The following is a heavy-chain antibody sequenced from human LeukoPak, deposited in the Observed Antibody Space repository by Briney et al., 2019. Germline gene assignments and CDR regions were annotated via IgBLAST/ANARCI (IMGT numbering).Heavy chain of an antibody. Sequence: SETLSLTCTVSGGSISSYYWNWIRQPPGKGLEWIGYISYSGNINYNPSLKSRVTISVDTSKNQFSLKLSSVTAAGTAVYYCARGGGYNSPFGYWGQGALVTVSS. CDR1: GGSISSYY. J-gene: IGHJ4*02. D-gene: IGHD5-24*01. CDR3: ARGGGYNSPFGY. V-gene: IGHV4-59*01. CDR2: ISYSGNI.